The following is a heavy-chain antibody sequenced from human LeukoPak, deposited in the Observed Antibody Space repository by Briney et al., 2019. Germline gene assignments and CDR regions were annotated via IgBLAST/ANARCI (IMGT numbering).Heavy chain of an antibody. D-gene: IGHD2-2*01. CDR1: GFSFDDFA. V-gene: IGHV3-9*03. CDR2: VSWNSGDI. Sequence: GGSLRLSCVASGFSFDDFAMHWVRQIPGKGLEWVSTVSWNSGDIAYADSVKGRFIISRDNAKNSLYLQMNSLRPEDMALYYCVMDKGGFCSTTTCHSYFDYWGQGTQVTVSS. J-gene: IGHJ4*02. CDR3: VMDKGGFCSTTTCHSYFDY.